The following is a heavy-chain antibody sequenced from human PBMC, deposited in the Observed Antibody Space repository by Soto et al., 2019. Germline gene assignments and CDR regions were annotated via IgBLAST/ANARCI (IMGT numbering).Heavy chain of an antibody. V-gene: IGHV3-23*01. D-gene: IGHD2-21*02. CDR1: GFNFRNYA. Sequence: EVQLLESGGGLVQPGGSLRLSCAASGFNFRNYAMSWFRQAPGKGLEWVSGIGASGGATYFADSVKGRVTISRDNSKNTLYLEMNSLRVDDTAVYYCGKDAKGDHVGAFDIWGQGTMVTVSS. CDR3: GKDAKGDHVGAFDI. CDR2: IGASGGAT. J-gene: IGHJ3*02.